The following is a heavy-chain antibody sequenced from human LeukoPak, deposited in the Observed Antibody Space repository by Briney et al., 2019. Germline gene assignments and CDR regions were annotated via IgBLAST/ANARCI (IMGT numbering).Heavy chain of an antibody. CDR3: AKALSSTGIAARPQTLDY. J-gene: IGHJ4*02. CDR2: ISGSGGST. V-gene: IGHV3-23*01. D-gene: IGHD6-6*01. CDR1: GFTFSSYA. Sequence: GGSLRLSCAASGFTFSSYAMSWVRQAPGKGLEWVSAISGSGGSTYYADSVKGRFTISRDNSKNTLYLQMNSLRAEDTAVYYCAKALSSTGIAARPQTLDYWGQGTLVTASS.